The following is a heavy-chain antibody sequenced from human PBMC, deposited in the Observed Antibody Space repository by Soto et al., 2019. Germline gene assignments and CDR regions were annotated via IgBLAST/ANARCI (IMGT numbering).Heavy chain of an antibody. Sequence: ASVKVSCKASGYTFTSYYMHWVRQAPGQGLEWMGIINPNSGSTSYAQKFQGRVTMTRDTSTSTVYMALSSLRSEGTAVYYCARPILRAAAAYYYYYGMDVWGQGTTVTVSS. V-gene: IGHV1-46*01. CDR3: ARPILRAAAAYYYYYGMDV. CDR1: GYTFTSYY. D-gene: IGHD6-13*01. J-gene: IGHJ6*02. CDR2: INPNSGST.